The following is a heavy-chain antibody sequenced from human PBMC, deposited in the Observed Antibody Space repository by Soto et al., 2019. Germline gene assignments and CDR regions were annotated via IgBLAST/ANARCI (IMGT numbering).Heavy chain of an antibody. CDR2: IKSKTDGGTT. CDR3: TTRPPPAYDTLAFDI. Sequence: GSLRLSCAASGFTCSNAWMSWVRQATGKGLECVGRIKSKTDGGTTDYAAPVKGSFTISRDDSKNTLYLQMNSLKTEDSAVYYCTTRPPPAYDTLAFDISGKPTM. J-gene: IGHJ3*02. D-gene: IGHD3-22*01. V-gene: IGHV3-15*01. CDR1: GFTCSNAW.